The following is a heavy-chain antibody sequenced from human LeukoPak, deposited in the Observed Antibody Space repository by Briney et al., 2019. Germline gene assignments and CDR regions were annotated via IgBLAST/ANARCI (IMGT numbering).Heavy chain of an antibody. CDR3: TRDEDEELVRDY. V-gene: IGHV3-33*01. Sequence: GGSLRLSCAASGFTFSSYGMHWVRQAPGKGLEWVAVIWYDGSNKYYADSVKGRFTISRDNAKKSLYLQMNSLRADDTAVYYCTRDEDEELVRDYWGQGTLVTVSS. CDR2: IWYDGSNK. CDR1: GFTFSSYG. D-gene: IGHD6-13*01. J-gene: IGHJ4*02.